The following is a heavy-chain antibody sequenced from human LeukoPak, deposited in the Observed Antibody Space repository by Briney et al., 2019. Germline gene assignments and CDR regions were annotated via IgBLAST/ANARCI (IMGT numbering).Heavy chain of an antibody. Sequence: PGGSLRLSCAASGFTFGSYWMSWVRQAPGKGLEWVANIKQDGSEKYYVDSVKGRFTISRDNAKNSLYLQMNSLRAEDTAVYYCARGVVYPTWSGPHWSDYWGQGTLVTVSS. CDR2: IKQDGSEK. J-gene: IGHJ4*02. CDR1: GFTFGSYW. V-gene: IGHV3-7*01. CDR3: ARGVVYPTWSGPHWSDY. D-gene: IGHD3-3*01.